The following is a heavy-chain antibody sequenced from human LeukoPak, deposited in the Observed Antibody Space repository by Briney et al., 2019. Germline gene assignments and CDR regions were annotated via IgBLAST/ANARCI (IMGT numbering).Heavy chain of an antibody. V-gene: IGHV3-66*01. CDR2: IYSGGST. CDR1: GFTFSSNY. CDR3: ARRGSGKFTSTIVREDY. D-gene: IGHD6-19*01. J-gene: IGHJ4*02. Sequence: PGGSLRLSCAASGFTFSSNYMSWVRQAPGKGLEWGSVIYSGGSTYYSDSVKGRFTISPSNSKNTLYLQMNSLRAEDTAVYYCARRGSGKFTSTIVREDYWGQGTLVTVSS.